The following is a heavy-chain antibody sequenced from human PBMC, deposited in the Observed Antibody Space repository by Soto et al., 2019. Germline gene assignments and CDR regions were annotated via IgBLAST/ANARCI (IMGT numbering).Heavy chain of an antibody. V-gene: IGHV5-51*01. CDR2: IYPGDSDT. J-gene: IGHJ6*02. CDR3: ARNISNFRYYYYDMDV. D-gene: IGHD4-4*01. Sequence: GESLKISCKGSGYTFTDYWIGWVRQLPGKGLEWMGIIYPGDSDTRYSPSFQGHVTITVDKSTSTAYLQWNTLKASDTAMYYCARNISNFRYYYYDMDVWGQGTKVSVS. CDR1: GYTFTDYW.